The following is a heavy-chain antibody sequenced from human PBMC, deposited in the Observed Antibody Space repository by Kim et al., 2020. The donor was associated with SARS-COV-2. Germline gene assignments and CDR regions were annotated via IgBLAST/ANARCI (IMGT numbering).Heavy chain of an antibody. J-gene: IGHJ5*02. Sequence: GGSLRLSCEASGFSVTNHYMGWVRQAPGKGLEWVSVIYADDTTYYAASVKGRFTVSRDKSRNKLFLQMNTLGGDDTAVYYCARGALLVHSGAYYERMAWGQGTLVTVSS. CDR1: GFSVTNHY. D-gene: IGHD1-26*01. CDR2: IYADDTT. CDR3: ARGALLVHSGAYYERMA. V-gene: IGHV3-53*01.